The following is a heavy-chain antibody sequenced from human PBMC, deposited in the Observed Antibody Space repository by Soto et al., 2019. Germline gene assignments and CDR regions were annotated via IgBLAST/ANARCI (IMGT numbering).Heavy chain of an antibody. V-gene: IGHV4-61*01. CDR2: MYKTGET. D-gene: IGHD3-10*01. CDR1: GGSVSTGMKY. Sequence: PSETLSLTCTVSGGSVSTGMKYWGWVRQPPGKALEFIGYMYKTGETLLNSSLKSRVTLSMETSKNQFSLTLSSVTAGDTAVYFCMKAHESGDFLGMSVWGPGTTVTVSS. J-gene: IGHJ6*02. CDR3: MKAHESGDFLGMSV.